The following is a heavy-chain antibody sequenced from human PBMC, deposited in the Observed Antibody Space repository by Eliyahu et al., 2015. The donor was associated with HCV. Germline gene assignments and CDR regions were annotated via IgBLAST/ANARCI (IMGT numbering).Heavy chain of an antibody. J-gene: IGHJ5*01. CDR1: GFSFSSAW. Sequence: EVQLVESGGGLVLPGGSLRVSCAASGFSFSSAWMTWVRQAPGKGLEGVANIKYDGSEKEYVDSVKGRFIISRDNAKNSLYLQMNSLRAEDTAVYYCARGHGWFDFWGQGTLVTVSS. V-gene: IGHV3-7*03. CDR3: ARGHGWFDF. CDR2: IKYDGSEK.